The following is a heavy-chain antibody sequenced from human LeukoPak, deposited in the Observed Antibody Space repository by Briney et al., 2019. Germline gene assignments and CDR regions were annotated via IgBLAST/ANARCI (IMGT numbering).Heavy chain of an antibody. D-gene: IGHD6-13*01. V-gene: IGHV4-59*08. Sequence: SETLSLTCTVSGGSISSYYWSWIRQPPGKGLEWIGYIYYSGSTNYNPSLKSRVTISVDTSKNQFSLKLSSVTAADTAVYYCARRSSSWNEYYFDYWGQGTLVTVPS. CDR1: GGSISSYY. CDR2: IYYSGST. CDR3: ARRSSSWNEYYFDY. J-gene: IGHJ4*02.